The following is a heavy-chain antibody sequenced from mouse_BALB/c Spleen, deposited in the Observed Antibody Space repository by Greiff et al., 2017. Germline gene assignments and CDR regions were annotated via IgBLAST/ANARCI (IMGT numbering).Heavy chain of an antibody. Sequence: EVKVVESGPGLVKPSQSLSLTCTATGYSITSDYVRYWIRKYPGNKLGWMGFIIESGSTSYNQSLKSQITITRDTSKNQFFLQLNSVTTEDTATYYCARRDYRYDYAMDYWGQGTSVTVSS. V-gene: IGHV3-2*02. CDR2: IIESGST. D-gene: IGHD2-14*01. CDR1: GYSITSDYV. J-gene: IGHJ4*01. CDR3: ARRDYRYDYAMDY.